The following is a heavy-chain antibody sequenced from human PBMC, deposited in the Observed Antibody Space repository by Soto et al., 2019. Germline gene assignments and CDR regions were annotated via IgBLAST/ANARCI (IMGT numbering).Heavy chain of an antibody. V-gene: IGHV3-23*01. CDR3: AKSADTEDDLFYYGLDV. D-gene: IGHD5-18*01. CDR1: GFTFSSHA. Sequence: GGSLRLSCEVSGFTFSSHAMTWVRQPPGKGLEWISAISGSGGRTWYADSMQGRFTISRYNSKNILYLQINSLRADDTAVYYCAKSADTEDDLFYYGLDVWGQGTTVTVSS. J-gene: IGHJ6*02. CDR2: ISGSGGRT.